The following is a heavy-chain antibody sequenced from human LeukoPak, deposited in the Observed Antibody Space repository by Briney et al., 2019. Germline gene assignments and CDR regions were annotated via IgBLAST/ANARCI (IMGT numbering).Heavy chain of an antibody. J-gene: IGHJ6*02. CDR3: AKALLRYFDWFKRGMDV. D-gene: IGHD3-9*01. V-gene: IGHV3-23*01. CDR2: ISGSGGST. Sequence: GGSLRHSCAASGFTFSSYAMSWVRQAPGKGLEWVSAISGSGGSTYYADSVKGRFTISRDNSKNTLYLQMNSLRAEDTAVYYCAKALLRYFDWFKRGMDVWGQGTTVTVSS. CDR1: GFTFSSYA.